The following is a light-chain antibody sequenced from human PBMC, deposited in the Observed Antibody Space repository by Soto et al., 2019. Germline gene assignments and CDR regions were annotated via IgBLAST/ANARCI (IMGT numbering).Light chain of an antibody. V-gene: IGKV3-20*01. CDR1: QSVSSSY. J-gene: IGKJ1*01. CDR2: GAS. CDR3: QQYGSSRWT. Sequence: EVVLTQSAGTLSLSPGERATLSCRASQSVSSSYLAWYQQKPGQAPRLLIYGASSRATGIPDRFSGSGSGTDFTLTISRLEPEDFAVYYCQQYGSSRWTFGQGTKVDI.